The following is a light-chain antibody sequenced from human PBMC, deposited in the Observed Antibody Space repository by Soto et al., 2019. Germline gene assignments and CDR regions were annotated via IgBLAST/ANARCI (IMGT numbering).Light chain of an antibody. CDR3: QTWGTGIVV. V-gene: IGLV4-69*01. CDR1: SGHSSYA. Sequence: QPVLTQSPSASASLGASVNLTCTLSSGHSSYAIAWHQQQPERSPRYLMKLNSDGSHSKGDGIPDHFSGSSSGAERYLTISSLQSEDEADYYCQTWGTGIVVFGGGTKLTVL. J-gene: IGLJ2*01. CDR2: LNSDGSH.